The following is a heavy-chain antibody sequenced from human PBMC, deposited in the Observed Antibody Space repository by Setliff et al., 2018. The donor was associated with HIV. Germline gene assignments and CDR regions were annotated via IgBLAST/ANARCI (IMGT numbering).Heavy chain of an antibody. CDR3: ARQDIFYFDS. Sequence: SETLSLTCTVSGGSINSYYWSWIRQPPGKGLEWVASIFDTGDTHYNPSLKSRVTISRDMSKNQFSLKLGSVTAADTAVYYCARQDIFYFDSWGQGTLVTVSS. D-gene: IGHD2-21*01. V-gene: IGHV4-59*08. CDR2: IFDTGDT. J-gene: IGHJ4*02. CDR1: GGSINSYY.